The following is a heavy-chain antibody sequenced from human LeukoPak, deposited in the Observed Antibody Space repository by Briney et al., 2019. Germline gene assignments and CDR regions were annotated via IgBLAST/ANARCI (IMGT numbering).Heavy chain of an antibody. V-gene: IGHV1-2*02. CDR2: INPNSDGT. J-gene: IGHJ4*02. D-gene: IGHD3-22*01. CDR1: GYTFTGYY. CDR3: ARDQLRGDYYDSSVYYYGSGFDY. Sequence: ASVKVSCKASGYTFTGYYMHWVRQAPGQGLEWMGWINPNSDGTNYAQQFQGSVTMTRDTSISTAYMELSRLRSDDTAVYYCARDQLRGDYYDSSVYYYGSGFDYWGQGTLVTVSS.